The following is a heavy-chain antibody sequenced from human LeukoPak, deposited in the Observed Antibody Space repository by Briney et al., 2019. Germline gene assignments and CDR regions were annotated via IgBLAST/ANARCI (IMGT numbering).Heavy chain of an antibody. Sequence: PSETLSLTCTVSGGSISSSSYYWGWIRQPPGKGLEWIGEINHSGSTNYNPSLKSRVTISLDTSKNQFSLKVSSVTAADTAVYYCARDWSDYGGFDIWGQGTMVTVSS. V-gene: IGHV4-39*07. D-gene: IGHD4-23*01. CDR2: INHSGST. CDR1: GGSISSSSYY. CDR3: ARDWSDYGGFDI. J-gene: IGHJ3*02.